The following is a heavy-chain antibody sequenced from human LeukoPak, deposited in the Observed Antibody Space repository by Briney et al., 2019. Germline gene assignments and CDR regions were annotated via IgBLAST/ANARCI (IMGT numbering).Heavy chain of an antibody. CDR2: ISGSGGST. D-gene: IGHD6-13*01. CDR3: AKNAYSSSWYSGGEYYFDY. J-gene: IGHJ4*02. V-gene: IGHV3-23*01. Sequence: LAGGSLRLSCAASGFTFSSYAMSWVRQAPGKGLEWVSAISGSGGSTYYADSVKGRFTISRDNSKNTLYLQMNSLRAEDTAVYYCAKNAYSSSWYSGGEYYFDYWGQGTLVTVSS. CDR1: GFTFSSYA.